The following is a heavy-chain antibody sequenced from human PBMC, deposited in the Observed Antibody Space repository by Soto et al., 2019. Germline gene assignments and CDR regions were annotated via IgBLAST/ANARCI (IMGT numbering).Heavy chain of an antibody. J-gene: IGHJ6*02. D-gene: IGHD3-9*01. Sequence: GASVKVSCKASGGTFSSYAISWVRQAPGQGLEWMGGIIPIFGTANYAQKFQGRVTITADESTSTAYMELSSLRSEDTAVYYCARGRRYDTLTGYASGVHYYGMDVWGQGTTVTVSS. CDR2: IIPIFGTA. CDR3: ARGRRYDTLTGYASGVHYYGMDV. CDR1: GGTFSSYA. V-gene: IGHV1-69*13.